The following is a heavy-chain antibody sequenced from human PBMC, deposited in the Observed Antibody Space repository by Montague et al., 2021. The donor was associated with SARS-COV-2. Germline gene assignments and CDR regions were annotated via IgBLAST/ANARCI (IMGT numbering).Heavy chain of an antibody. CDR2: IDWDDDK. V-gene: IGHV2-70*11. D-gene: IGHD3-9*01. Sequence: PALVKPTQTLTLTCTFSGFSLSTSGMCVSWIRQPPGKALEWLARIDWDDDKYYSTSLKTRLTISKDTSKNQVVLTMTNMDPVDTATYYCARIRYDILTGYKTRFDYWGQGTLVTVSS. CDR1: GFSLSTSGMC. J-gene: IGHJ4*02. CDR3: ARIRYDILTGYKTRFDY.